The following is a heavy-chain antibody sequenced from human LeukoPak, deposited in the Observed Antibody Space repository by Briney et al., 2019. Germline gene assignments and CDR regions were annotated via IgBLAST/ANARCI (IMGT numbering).Heavy chain of an antibody. V-gene: IGHV3-7*01. Sequence: GGSLRLSCAASGFSFSSHWMSWVRQAPGRRLEWVANINQDGSEKQYVDSVRGRFTISRDNAKNSLYLQMNSLRAGDTAVYYCARDGVRDGLYFDYWGQGTLVTVSS. CDR2: INQDGSEK. D-gene: IGHD5-24*01. CDR1: GFSFSSHW. CDR3: ARDGVRDGLYFDY. J-gene: IGHJ4*02.